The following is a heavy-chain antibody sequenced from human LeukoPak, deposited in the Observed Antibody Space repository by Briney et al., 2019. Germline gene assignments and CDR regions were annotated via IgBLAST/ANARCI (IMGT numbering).Heavy chain of an antibody. V-gene: IGHV3-11*04. CDR1: GFMFSDEY. J-gene: IGHJ6*02. Sequence: GGSLRLSCAASGFMFSDEYMSWIRQAPGKGLEWVSYISNSGDFIAYADSVKGRFTISRDNAKNSLYLQMNSLRAEDTAVYYCATLGTYCSGGSCYPKGMDVWGQGTTVTVSS. CDR3: ATLGTYCSGGSCYPKGMDV. CDR2: ISNSGDFI. D-gene: IGHD2-15*01.